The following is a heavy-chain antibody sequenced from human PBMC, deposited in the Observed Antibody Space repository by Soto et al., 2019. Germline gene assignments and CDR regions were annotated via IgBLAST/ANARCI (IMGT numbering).Heavy chain of an antibody. CDR3: ARDPYGDWRYDY. V-gene: IGHV4-59*01. Sequence: SETLSLTCTVSGGSISSYYWSWIRQPPGKGLEWIGYIYYSGSTNYNPSLKSRVTISVDTSKNQFSLKLSSVTAADTAVYYCARDPYGDWRYDYWGQGTLVTVSS. CDR2: IYYSGST. J-gene: IGHJ4*02. CDR1: GGSISSYY. D-gene: IGHD4-17*01.